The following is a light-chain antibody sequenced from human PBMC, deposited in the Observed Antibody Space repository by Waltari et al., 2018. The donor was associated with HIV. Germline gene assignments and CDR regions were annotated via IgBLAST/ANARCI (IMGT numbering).Light chain of an antibody. V-gene: IGLV1-40*01. J-gene: IGLJ2*01. CDR1: SSNIGAGYD. CDR2: GNS. Sequence: QSVLTQPPSVSGAPGQRVHISCTGSSSNIGAGYDVHWYQQLPGTAPKLLIYGNSNRPSGVPDRFSGSKSGTSASLAISGLQAEDEADYYCQSYDSSLSAPVVFGGGTKLTVL. CDR3: QSYDSSLSAPVV.